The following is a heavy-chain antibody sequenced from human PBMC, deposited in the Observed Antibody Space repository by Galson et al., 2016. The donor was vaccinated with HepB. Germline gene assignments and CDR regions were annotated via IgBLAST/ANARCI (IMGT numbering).Heavy chain of an antibody. CDR1: EFKFDDYG. J-gene: IGHJ6*03. CDR3: TKAAIAMAPPYYMDV. Sequence: SLRLSCAASEFKFDDYGMHWVRQVPGKGLQWVSGISWDSRNIGYADSVKGRFTISRDNAKNSLYLQMNSLTTEDTALYYCTKAAIAMAPPYYMDVWGKGTTVTVSS. CDR2: ISWDSRNI. V-gene: IGHV3-9*01. D-gene: IGHD6-19*01.